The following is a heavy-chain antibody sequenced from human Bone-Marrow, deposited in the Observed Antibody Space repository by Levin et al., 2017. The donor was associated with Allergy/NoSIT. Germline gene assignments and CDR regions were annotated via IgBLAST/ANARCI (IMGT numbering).Heavy chain of an antibody. D-gene: IGHD3-10*01. Sequence: SETLSLTCAVYGGSFSGYYWSWIRQPPGKGLEWIGEINHSGSTNYNPSLKSRVTISVDTSKNQFSLKLSSVTAADTAVYYCARGQRFADYWGQGTLVTVSS. CDR3: ARGQRFADY. CDR1: GGSFSGYY. V-gene: IGHV4-34*01. CDR2: INHSGST. J-gene: IGHJ4*02.